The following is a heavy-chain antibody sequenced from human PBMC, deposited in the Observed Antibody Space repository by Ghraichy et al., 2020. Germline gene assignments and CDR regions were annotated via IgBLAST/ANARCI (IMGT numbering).Heavy chain of an antibody. CDR3: ARESRGDFWSGYWVGTDAFDI. CDR1: GGSVSSGRYY. Sequence: SETLSLTCTVSGGSVSSGRYYWSWIRQPPGKGLEWIGYIYYSGSTNYNPSLKSRVTISVDTSKNQFSLKLSSVTAADTAVYYCARESRGDFWSGYWVGTDAFDIWGQGTMVTVSS. D-gene: IGHD3-3*01. J-gene: IGHJ3*02. V-gene: IGHV4-61*01. CDR2: IYYSGST.